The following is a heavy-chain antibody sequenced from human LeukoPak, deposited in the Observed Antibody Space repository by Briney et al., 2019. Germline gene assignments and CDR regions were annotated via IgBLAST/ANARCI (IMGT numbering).Heavy chain of an antibody. CDR1: GFTFSSYS. V-gene: IGHV3-21*01. CDR3: ARVDCTSASCYNAY. Sequence: GGSLRLSCAASGFTFSSYSMNWVRQAPGKGLEWVSSISGSGSPIYYADSVKGRFTISRDNAKNSLYLQMNSLRAEDTAVYYCARVDCTSASCYNAYWGQGTLVTVSS. CDR2: ISGSGSPI. J-gene: IGHJ4*02. D-gene: IGHD2-2*02.